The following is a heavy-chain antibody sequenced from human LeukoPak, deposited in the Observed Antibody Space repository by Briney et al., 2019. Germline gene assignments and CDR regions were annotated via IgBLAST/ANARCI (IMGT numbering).Heavy chain of an antibody. CDR1: GGSINTFY. J-gene: IGHJ4*02. Sequence: SETLSLTCTVSGGSINTFYWSGSRQPPGKGLEWIGYIYYSGTTKYSTSLKSRVTISLDATKNQISMRLTSVTAADTAVTYRARRGSSSTDLFEFWGQGTLVAVSS. CDR2: IYYSGTT. V-gene: IGHV4-59*08. D-gene: IGHD2-2*01. CDR3: ARRGSSSTDLFEF.